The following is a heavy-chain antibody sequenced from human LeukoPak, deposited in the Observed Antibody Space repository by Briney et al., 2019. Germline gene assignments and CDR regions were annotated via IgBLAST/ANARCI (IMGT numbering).Heavy chain of an antibody. D-gene: IGHD4-17*01. J-gene: IGHJ4*02. CDR3: AREGTTVTTLDY. Sequence: SETLSLTCSVSGGSISITSHYWVWIRQPPGKGLEWIGSIYYDGSTYYNPSLKSRVTMSVDTSRNQFLLNLSSVTAADTAAYSCAREGTTVTTLDYWGQGTLVTVSS. CDR1: GGSISITSHY. V-gene: IGHV4-39*02. CDR2: IYYDGST.